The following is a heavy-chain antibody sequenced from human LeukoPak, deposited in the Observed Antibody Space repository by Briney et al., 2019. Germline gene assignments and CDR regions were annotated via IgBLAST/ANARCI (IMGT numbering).Heavy chain of an antibody. CDR1: GFTFSSYE. J-gene: IGHJ4*02. CDR3: ARVRRGGSYYKY. D-gene: IGHD1-26*01. Sequence: PGGSLRLSCAASGFTFSSYEMNWVRQAPGKGLEWVSYISSSGSTIYYADSVKGRFTISRDNAKNSLYLQMNSLRAEDTAVYYCARVRRGGSYYKYWGQGTLSPSPQ. V-gene: IGHV3-48*03. CDR2: ISSSGSTI.